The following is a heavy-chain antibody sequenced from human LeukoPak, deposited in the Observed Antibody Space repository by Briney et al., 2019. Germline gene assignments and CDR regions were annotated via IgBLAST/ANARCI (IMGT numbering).Heavy chain of an antibody. CDR3: ARGEGPLLIGNYFDY. V-gene: IGHV3-23*01. CDR2: LSASGGTT. Sequence: GGSLRLSCAASGFTFSSYAMSWVRQAPGKGLEWVSALSASGGTTYYADSVKGRFTISRDNSKNTLHLQMNSLRAEDTAVYYCARGEGPLLIGNYFDYWGQGTMVTVSS. D-gene: IGHD3-16*01. CDR1: GFTFSSYA. J-gene: IGHJ4*02.